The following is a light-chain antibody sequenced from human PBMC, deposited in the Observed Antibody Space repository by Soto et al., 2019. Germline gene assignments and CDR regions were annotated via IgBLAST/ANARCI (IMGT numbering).Light chain of an antibody. Sequence: DIQMTQSPSTLSASVGDRVTITCRASQSIGGWLAWYQQRPGKAPRLLIYDASSVESGVPSRFSGSTSGTKFTLAISSLQPEDFATYYCQHYHSYPYTFGQGTKLEIK. J-gene: IGKJ2*01. CDR1: QSIGGW. V-gene: IGKV1-5*01. CDR2: DAS. CDR3: QHYHSYPYT.